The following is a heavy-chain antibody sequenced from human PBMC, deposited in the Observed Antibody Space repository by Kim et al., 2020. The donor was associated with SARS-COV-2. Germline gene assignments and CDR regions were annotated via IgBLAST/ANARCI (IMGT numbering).Heavy chain of an antibody. CDR2: ISYDGSNK. J-gene: IGHJ6*02. Sequence: GGSLRLSCAASGFTFSSYAIYWVRQAPGKGLEWVAVISYDGSNKYYADSVNGRFTISRDNSKNTLYLQMNSLRAEDTAVYYCARDVNCGYSYGWTDYYYARDVWGQGTAVTVSS. CDR3: ARDVNCGYSYGWTDYYYARDV. D-gene: IGHD5-18*01. V-gene: IGHV3-30*04. CDR1: GFTFSSYA.